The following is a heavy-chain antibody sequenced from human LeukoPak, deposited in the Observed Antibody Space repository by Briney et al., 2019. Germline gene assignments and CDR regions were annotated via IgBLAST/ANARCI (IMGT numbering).Heavy chain of an antibody. Sequence: GGSLRLSCAVSGITLSNYGMSWVRQAPGRGLEWVAGISDTGGRTNYADSVKGRFTISRDNPKNTLYLQMNSLRAEDTAVYFCAKRGVVIRVILVGFHKEAYYFDSWGQGALVTVSS. J-gene: IGHJ4*02. CDR3: AKRGVVIRVILVGFHKEAYYFDS. CDR1: GITLSNYG. CDR2: ISDTGGRT. V-gene: IGHV3-23*01. D-gene: IGHD3-22*01.